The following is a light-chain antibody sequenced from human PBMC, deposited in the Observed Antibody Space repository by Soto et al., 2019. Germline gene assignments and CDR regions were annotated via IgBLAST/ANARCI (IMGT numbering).Light chain of an antibody. CDR1: QSISSW. J-gene: IGKJ1*01. Sequence: DIQMTQSPSTLSASVGDRVTITCRASQSISSWLAWYQQKPGKPPKLLIYKASSLESGVPSRFSGSGSGTEFTLTISSLQPDDFETYYCQQYNSYSTFGQGTKVEIK. V-gene: IGKV1-5*03. CDR2: KAS. CDR3: QQYNSYST.